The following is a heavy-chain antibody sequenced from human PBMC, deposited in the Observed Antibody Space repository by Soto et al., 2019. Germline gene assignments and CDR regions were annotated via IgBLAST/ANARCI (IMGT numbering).Heavy chain of an antibody. D-gene: IGHD6-13*01. Sequence: KPSETLSLTCTVSGGSISSYYWSWIRQPPGKGLEWIGYIYYSGSTNYNPSLKSRVTISVDTSKNQFSLKLSSVTAADTAVYYCAREIIIGMGSSSWTSEYNWFDPWGQGTLVTVSS. J-gene: IGHJ5*02. CDR2: IYYSGST. V-gene: IGHV4-59*01. CDR1: GGSISSYY. CDR3: AREIIIGMGSSSWTSEYNWFDP.